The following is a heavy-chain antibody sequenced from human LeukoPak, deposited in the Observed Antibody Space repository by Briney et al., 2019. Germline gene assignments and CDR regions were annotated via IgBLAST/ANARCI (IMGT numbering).Heavy chain of an antibody. CDR1: GFTFSSYG. CDR2: ISYDGSNK. CDR3: AKDLMRFTAMVVVDY. Sequence: GGSLRLSCAASGFTFSSYGMHWVRQAPGKGLEWVAVISYDGSNKYYADSVKGRFTISRDNSKNTLYLQMNSLRAEDTAVYYCAKDLMRFTAMVVVDYWGQGTLVTVSS. D-gene: IGHD5-18*01. V-gene: IGHV3-30*18. J-gene: IGHJ4*02.